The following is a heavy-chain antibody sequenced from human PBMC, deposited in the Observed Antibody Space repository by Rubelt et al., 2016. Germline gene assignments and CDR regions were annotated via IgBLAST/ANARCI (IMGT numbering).Heavy chain of an antibody. D-gene: IGHD6-13*01. CDR3: AKSAEGSTWYDA. V-gene: IGHV4-31*03. Sequence: QVQLQESAPGLVKPSQTLSLTCTVSGGSISSGGYYWTWIRQHPGKGLEWIGYIYYSGSTYYNPSLKSRVTISVDTSKNQFSLKVYSVTAADTAVYYCAKSAEGSTWYDAWGPGTLVTVSS. CDR1: GGSISSGGYY. CDR2: IYYSGST. J-gene: IGHJ5*02.